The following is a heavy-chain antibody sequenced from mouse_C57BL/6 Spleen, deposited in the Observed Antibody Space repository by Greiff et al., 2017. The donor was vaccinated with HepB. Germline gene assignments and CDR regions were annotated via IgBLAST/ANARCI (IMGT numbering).Heavy chain of an antibody. J-gene: IGHJ4*01. V-gene: IGHV1-15*01. CDR2: IDPETGGT. D-gene: IGHD2-4*01. Sequence: VQLQQSGAELVRPGASVTLSCKASGYTFTDYEMHWVKQTPVHGLEWIGAIDPETGGTAYNQKFKGKAILTADKSSSTAYMELRSLTSEDSAVYYCTSFYYDYDVRAMDYWGQGTSVTVSS. CDR3: TSFYYDYDVRAMDY. CDR1: GYTFTDYE.